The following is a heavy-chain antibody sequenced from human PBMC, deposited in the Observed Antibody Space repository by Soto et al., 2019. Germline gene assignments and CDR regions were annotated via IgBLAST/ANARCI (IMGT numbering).Heavy chain of an antibody. CDR2: IYYSGTT. Sequence: PSETLSLTCTVSGGSISSYYWSWIRQPPGKGLEWVGYIYYSGTTRYNPSLESRVTLSLDSSKNQFSLKLSSVTAADTAVYYCARTGMGWFDPWGQGTLVTVSS. CDR3: ARTGMGWFDP. CDR1: GGSISSYY. D-gene: IGHD3-16*01. V-gene: IGHV4-59*08. J-gene: IGHJ5*02.